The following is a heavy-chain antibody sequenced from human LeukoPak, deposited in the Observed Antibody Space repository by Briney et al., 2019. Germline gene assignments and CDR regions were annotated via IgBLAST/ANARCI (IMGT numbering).Heavy chain of an antibody. CDR3: ARATSSYFYYMDV. CDR2: IYTSGST. D-gene: IGHD5-12*01. Sequence: SETLSLTCTVSGNSISSGDNYWSWIRQPAGKGLEWIGRIYTSGSTNYNPSLKSRVTISGDTSKNQFSLRLSSVTAADTAVYYCARATSSYFYYMDVWGKGTTVTISS. CDR1: GNSISSGDNY. V-gene: IGHV4-61*02. J-gene: IGHJ6*03.